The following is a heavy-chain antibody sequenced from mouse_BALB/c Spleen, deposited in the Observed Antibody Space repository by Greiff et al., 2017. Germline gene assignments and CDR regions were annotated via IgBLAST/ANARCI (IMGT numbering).Heavy chain of an antibody. D-gene: IGHD1-1*01. CDR1: GFNIKDTY. Sequence: EVQLQESGAELVKPGASVKLSCTASGFNIKDTYMHWVKQRPEQGLEWIGRIDPANGNTKYDPKFQGKATITADTSSNTAYLQLSSLTSEDTAVYYCAILLRSYFDYWGQGTTLTVSS. V-gene: IGHV14-3*02. J-gene: IGHJ2*01. CDR3: AILLRSYFDY. CDR2: IDPANGNT.